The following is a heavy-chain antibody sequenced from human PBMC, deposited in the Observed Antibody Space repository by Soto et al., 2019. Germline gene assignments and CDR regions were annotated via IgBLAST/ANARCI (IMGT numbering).Heavy chain of an antibody. CDR1: GGSVSSGSYY. J-gene: IGHJ4*02. Sequence: ETLSLTCTVSGGSVSSGSYYWSWIRQPPGKGLEWIGYIYYSGSTNYNPSLKSRVTISVDTSKNQFSLKLSSVTAADTAVYYCARESDAYYDSSGYSDYWGQGTLVTVSS. CDR2: IYYSGST. CDR3: ARESDAYYDSSGYSDY. V-gene: IGHV4-61*01. D-gene: IGHD3-22*01.